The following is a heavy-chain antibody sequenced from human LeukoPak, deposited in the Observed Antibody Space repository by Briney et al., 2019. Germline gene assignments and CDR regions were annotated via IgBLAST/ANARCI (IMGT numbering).Heavy chain of an antibody. Sequence: SDTLSLTCTVSGGSISSYYWSWLRQPPGKGLEWIGHTHYSGSTNYNPSLKSRVTISADTSKNQFSLNLSSVTAADTAVYYCARQAWNGTYYYWGQGTLVTVSS. J-gene: IGHJ4*02. CDR2: THYSGST. D-gene: IGHD1-26*01. CDR1: GGSISSYY. CDR3: ARQAWNGTYYY. V-gene: IGHV4-59*08.